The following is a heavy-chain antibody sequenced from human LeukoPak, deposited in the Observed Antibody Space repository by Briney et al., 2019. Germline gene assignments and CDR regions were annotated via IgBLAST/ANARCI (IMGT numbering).Heavy chain of an antibody. Sequence: ASVKVSCKASVYTFTSYGISWVRQAPGQGLEWMGWISAYNGNTNYAQKLQGRVTMTTDTSTSTAYMELRSLRSDDTAVYYCARDRKVHPYYYDSSGYLPFDYWGQGTLVTVSS. CDR1: VYTFTSYG. V-gene: IGHV1-18*01. D-gene: IGHD3-22*01. J-gene: IGHJ4*02. CDR3: ARDRKVHPYYYDSSGYLPFDY. CDR2: ISAYNGNT.